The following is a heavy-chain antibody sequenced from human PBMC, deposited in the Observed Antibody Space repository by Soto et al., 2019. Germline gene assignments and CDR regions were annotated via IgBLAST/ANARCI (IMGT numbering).Heavy chain of an antibody. CDR3: ARESVSGTYRFDS. D-gene: IGHD3-16*02. J-gene: IGHJ4*02. CDR1: GDSLSTYY. CDR2: IHDTGRT. V-gene: IGHV4-4*07. Sequence: AWETLSLTCTVSGDSLSTYYWSWIRQPAGERLEWIGRIHDTGRTNYNPSLKSRVTMSVDTSKNQFSLRVNSVTAADTAVYYCARESVSGTYRFDSWGQGTLVTVSS.